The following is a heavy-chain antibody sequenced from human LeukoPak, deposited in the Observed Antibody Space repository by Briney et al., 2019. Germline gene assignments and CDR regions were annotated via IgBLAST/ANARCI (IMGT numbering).Heavy chain of an antibody. CDR2: IYSSGRT. J-gene: IGHJ4*02. CDR3: ARDIHTSDWTKFDY. Sequence: SETLSLTCNVSGCSISSSTYDWSWIGQPAGKGLEWIGRIYSSGRTNYNPSLKSRVTISVDTSKNQFPLNLSSVTAADTAVYYCARDIHTSDWTKFDYWGQGTSVTVSS. D-gene: IGHD6-19*01. CDR1: GCSISSSTYD. V-gene: IGHV4-61*02.